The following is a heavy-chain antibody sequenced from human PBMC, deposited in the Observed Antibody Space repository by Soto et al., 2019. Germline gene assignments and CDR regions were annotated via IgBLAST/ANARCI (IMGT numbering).Heavy chain of an antibody. J-gene: IGHJ4*02. CDR1: GFTFSDYG. D-gene: IGHD2-2*01. CDR3: AKDYGYRAALPDLLIDY. CDR2: ISASGGST. V-gene: IGHV3-23*01. Sequence: EVQLLESGGGLVQPGRSLRLSCEPSGFTFSDYGMSWVRQAPGKGLEWVSGISASGGSTFYADSVRGRFTISRDTSKNTLYLQMNGLRAEDTAVYYCAKDYGYRAALPDLLIDYWGQGTPVTVSS.